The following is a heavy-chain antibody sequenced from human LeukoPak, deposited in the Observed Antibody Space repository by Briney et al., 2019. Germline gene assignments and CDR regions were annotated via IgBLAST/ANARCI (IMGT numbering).Heavy chain of an antibody. CDR3: ASGVNFSGFFD. J-gene: IGHJ4*02. CDR1: GFTFSSYG. Sequence: GRSLRLSCAASGFTFSSYGMHWVRQAPGKGLEWVAVIWYDGSNKYYADSVKGRFTISRDNSKNTLYLQMNSLRAEDTAVYYCASGVNFSGFFDWGQGTLVTVSS. D-gene: IGHD4-23*01. CDR2: IWYDGSNK. V-gene: IGHV3-33*01.